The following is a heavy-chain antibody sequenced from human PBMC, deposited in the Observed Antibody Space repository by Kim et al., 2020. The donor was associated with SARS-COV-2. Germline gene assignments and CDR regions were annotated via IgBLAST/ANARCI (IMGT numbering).Heavy chain of an antibody. Sequence: GGSLRLSCAASGFTFSSYGMHWVRQAPGKGLEWVAVIWYDGSNKYYADSVKGRFTISRDNSKNTLYLQMNSLRAEDTAVYYCARDGGDCSSTSCYNILESSYFDYWGQGTLVTVSS. CDR2: IWYDGSNK. V-gene: IGHV3-33*01. J-gene: IGHJ4*02. D-gene: IGHD2-2*02. CDR3: ARDGGDCSSTSCYNILESSYFDY. CDR1: GFTFSSYG.